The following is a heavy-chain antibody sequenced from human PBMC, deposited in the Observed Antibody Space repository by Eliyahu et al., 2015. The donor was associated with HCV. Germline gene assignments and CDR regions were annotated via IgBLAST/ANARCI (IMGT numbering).Heavy chain of an antibody. CDR3: XRPGELVDAFDI. V-gene: IGHV5-51*01. CDR2: IYPGDSDT. D-gene: IGHD1-1*01. Sequence: GWVRQMPGKGLEWMGIIYPGDSDTRYSPSFQGQVTISADKSISTAYLQWSSLKASDTAMYYCXRPGELVDAFDIWGQGTMVTVSS. J-gene: IGHJ3*02.